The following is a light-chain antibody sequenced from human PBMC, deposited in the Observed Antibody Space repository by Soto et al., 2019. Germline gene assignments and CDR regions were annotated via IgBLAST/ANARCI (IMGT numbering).Light chain of an antibody. CDR2: DVS. CDR3: CSYAGSYTHYV. V-gene: IGLV2-11*01. Sequence: QSALTQPRSVSGSPGQSVTISCTGTSSDVGGYNYVSWYQQHSGKAPKLMIYDVSKRPSRVPDRFSGSKSGNTASLTISGLQAEDEADYYCCSYAGSYTHYVFGTGTKLTVL. CDR1: SSDVGGYNY. J-gene: IGLJ1*01.